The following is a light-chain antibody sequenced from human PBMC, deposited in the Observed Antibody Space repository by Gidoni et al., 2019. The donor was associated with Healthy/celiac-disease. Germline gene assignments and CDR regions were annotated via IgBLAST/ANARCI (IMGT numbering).Light chain of an antibody. CDR2: GAS. J-gene: IGKJ1*01. Sequence: DIVMTQSPATLSVSPGERATISCRASQSVSSNLAWYQQKPGQAPRLLIYGASTRATGIPARFSGSGSGTEFTLTISSLQSEDFAVYYCQQYNNWPPRTFGQGTKVEIK. CDR1: QSVSSN. V-gene: IGKV3-15*01. CDR3: QQYNNWPPRT.